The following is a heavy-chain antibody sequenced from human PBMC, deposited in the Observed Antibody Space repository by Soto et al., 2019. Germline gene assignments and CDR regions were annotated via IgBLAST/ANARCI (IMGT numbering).Heavy chain of an antibody. CDR3: TRDLPLLRFLERLSHTLMYFDY. CDR1: GFTFGDYA. J-gene: IGHJ4*02. V-gene: IGHV3-49*04. CDR2: IRSKAYGGTT. D-gene: IGHD3-3*01. Sequence: GGSLRLSCTASGFTFGDYAMSWVRQAPGKGLEWVGFIRSKAYGGTTEYAASVKGRFTISRDDSKSIAYLQMNSLKTEDTAVYYCTRDLPLLRFLERLSHTLMYFDYWGQGTLVTVSS.